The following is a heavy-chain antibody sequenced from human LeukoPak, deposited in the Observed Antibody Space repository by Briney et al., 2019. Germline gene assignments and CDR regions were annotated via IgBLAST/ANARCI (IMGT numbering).Heavy chain of an antibody. V-gene: IGHV4-38-2*02. D-gene: IGHD3-10*01. Sequence: ETLSLTCTVSGYSISSGYYWGWIRQPPGKGLEWVGSIYHSGSTYYNPSLKSRVTISVDTSKNQFSLKLSSVTAADTAVYYCARMGLGYFDYWGQGTLVTVSS. J-gene: IGHJ4*02. CDR1: GYSISSGYY. CDR3: ARMGLGYFDY. CDR2: IYHSGST.